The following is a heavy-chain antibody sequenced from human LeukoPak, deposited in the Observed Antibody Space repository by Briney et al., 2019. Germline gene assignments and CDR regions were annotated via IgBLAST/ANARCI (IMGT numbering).Heavy chain of an antibody. CDR2: IYYSGST. J-gene: IGHJ5*02. Sequence: PSQTLSLTCTVSGGSISSGDNYWSWIRQPPGKGLEWIGYIYYSGSTYYNPSLKSRVTISVDTSKNQFSLKLSSVTAADTAAYYCARSFRGYPHRFDPWGQGTLVTVSS. D-gene: IGHD3-22*01. CDR1: GGSISSGDNY. V-gene: IGHV4-30-4*01. CDR3: ARSFRGYPHRFDP.